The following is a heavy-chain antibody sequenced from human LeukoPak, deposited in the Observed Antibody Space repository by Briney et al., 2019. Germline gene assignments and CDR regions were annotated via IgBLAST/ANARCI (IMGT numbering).Heavy chain of an antibody. J-gene: IGHJ4*02. CDR2: INPSGGST. CDR1: GYTFTSYG. D-gene: IGHD3-22*01. V-gene: IGHV1-46*01. CDR3: AREGVYDSNGYYYDH. Sequence: GASVKVSCKASGYTFTSYGISWVRQAPGQGLEWMGLINPSGGSTTYPQKFQGKITMTRDMSTSTVYMELSSLRSEDTAVYYCAREGVYDSNGYYYDHWGQGTPVTVSS.